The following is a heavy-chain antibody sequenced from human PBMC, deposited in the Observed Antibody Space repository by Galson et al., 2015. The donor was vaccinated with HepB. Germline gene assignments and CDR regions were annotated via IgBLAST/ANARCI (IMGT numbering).Heavy chain of an antibody. CDR3: AKGTMVRDRGHWFDP. J-gene: IGHJ5*02. CDR1: GFTFSSYG. CDR2: ISYDGSNK. V-gene: IGHV3-30*18. Sequence: SLRLSCAASGFTFSSYGMHWVRQAPGKGLEWVAVISYDGSNKYCADSVKGRFTISRDNSKNTLYLQMNSLRAEDTAVYYCAKGTMVRDRGHWFDPWGQGTLVTVSS. D-gene: IGHD3-10*01.